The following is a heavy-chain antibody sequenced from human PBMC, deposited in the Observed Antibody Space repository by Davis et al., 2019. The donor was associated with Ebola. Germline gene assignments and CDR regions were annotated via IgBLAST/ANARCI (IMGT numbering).Heavy chain of an antibody. D-gene: IGHD4-11*01. J-gene: IGHJ6*03. CDR2: IYYSGST. CDR3: ARLSNPYYYYYYMDV. Sequence: SETLSLTCTVSGGSISSYYWSWIRQPPGKGLEWIGYIYYSGSTNYNPSLKSRVTISVDTSKNQFSLKLSSVTAADTAVYYCARLSNPYYYYYYMDVWGRGTTVTVSS. V-gene: IGHV4-59*01. CDR1: GGSISSYY.